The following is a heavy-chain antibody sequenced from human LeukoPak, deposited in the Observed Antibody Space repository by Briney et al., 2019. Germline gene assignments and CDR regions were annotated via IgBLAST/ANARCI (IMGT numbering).Heavy chain of an antibody. CDR1: GYSFSSGYY. CDR3: ARAEYSSYFGSFDY. CDR2: IYHSGST. V-gene: IGHV4-38-2*01. J-gene: IGHJ4*02. D-gene: IGHD5-18*01. Sequence: PSETLSLTCAVSGYSFSSGYYWGWIRQPPGEGLEWIGSIYHSGSTCYNSALKSRVTISLDTSKNQFSLKLTSVTAADTAVYYCARAEYSSYFGSFDYWGQGTLVTVSS.